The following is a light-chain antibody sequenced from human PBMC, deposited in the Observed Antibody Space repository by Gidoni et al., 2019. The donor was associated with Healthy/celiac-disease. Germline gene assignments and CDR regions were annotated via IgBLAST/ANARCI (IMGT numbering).Light chain of an antibody. V-gene: IGLV2-14*01. CDR3: RSYTSSSTLGI. CDR2: DVT. CDR1: SRDVGGYDF. J-gene: IGLJ2*01. Sequence: QSALTQPASVSGSPGPSITISCSGTSRDVGGYDFVSWYQQHPGKAPKLIIYDVTNRPSGVSDRFSGSKSGNTASLTISGVQAEDAAHYYCRSYTSSSTLGIFGGGTKLTVL.